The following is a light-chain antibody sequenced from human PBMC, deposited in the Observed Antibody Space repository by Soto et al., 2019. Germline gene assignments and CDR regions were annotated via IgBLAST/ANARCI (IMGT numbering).Light chain of an antibody. J-gene: IGKJ1*01. CDR2: ASS. V-gene: IGKV1-9*01. CDR1: QGIGTY. Sequence: IQLTQSPSSLSASVGDRVTVTCRASQGIGTYLVWYQQKSGNAPTVLIYASSTLQTGVPSRFSGSGSGTDFSLTISSLHPEDVATYYCQQVDSYPRTFDQGTKVEIK. CDR3: QQVDSYPRT.